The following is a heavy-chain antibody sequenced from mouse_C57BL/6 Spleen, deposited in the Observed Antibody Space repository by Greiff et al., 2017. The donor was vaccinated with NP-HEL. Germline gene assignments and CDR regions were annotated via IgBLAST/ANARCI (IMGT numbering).Heavy chain of an antibody. V-gene: IGHV1-52*01. CDR1: GYTFTSYW. J-gene: IGHJ4*01. D-gene: IGHD3-2*02. CDR3: ARGAAQATAAMDY. CDR2: IDPSDSET. Sequence: QVHVKQPGAELVRPGSSVKLSCKASGYTFTSYWMHWVKQRPIQGLEWIGNIDPSDSETHYNQKFKDKATLTVDKSSSTAYMQLSSLTSEDSAVDYCARGAAQATAAMDYWGQGTSVTVSS.